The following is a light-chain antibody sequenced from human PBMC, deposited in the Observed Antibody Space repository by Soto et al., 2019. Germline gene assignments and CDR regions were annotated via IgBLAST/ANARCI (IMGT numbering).Light chain of an antibody. CDR3: SSYAGSNTYV. V-gene: IGLV2-8*01. Sequence: QSVLTQPPSASGSPGQSVTISCTATSSDVGGYNYVSWYQQHPGKAPRLMIYEVSKRPSGVPDRFSGSKSGSTASLTVSGLQAEDEADYYCSSYAGSNTYVFGTGTKVTVL. J-gene: IGLJ1*01. CDR1: SSDVGGYNY. CDR2: EVS.